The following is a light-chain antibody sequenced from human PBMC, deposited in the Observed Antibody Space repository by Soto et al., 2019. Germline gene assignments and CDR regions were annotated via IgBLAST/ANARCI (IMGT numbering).Light chain of an antibody. CDR1: QDINNF. J-gene: IGKJ5*01. V-gene: IGKV1-33*01. CDR3: QQYNSLPIT. Sequence: DIQMTQSPSSLSASVGDRVTITCQASQDINNFVNWFQQKPGKPPKFLIYDAANLETGVPSRFRASGSETDFTFTISSLKPEDIATYYCQQYNSLPITFGQGKRLEI. CDR2: DAA.